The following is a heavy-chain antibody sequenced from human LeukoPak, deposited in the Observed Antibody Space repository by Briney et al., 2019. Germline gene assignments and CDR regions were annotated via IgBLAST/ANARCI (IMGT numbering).Heavy chain of an antibody. V-gene: IGHV4-59*01. J-gene: IGHJ3*02. D-gene: IGHD3-22*01. CDR1: GGSISSYY. CDR3: ARADYDSRIDI. Sequence: PSETLSLTCTVSGGSISSYYWSWLRQPPGKGLEWIGYIYYSGSTNYNPSLKSRVTISADTSKNHFSLKLSSATAADTAVYYCARADYDSRIDIWGQGTMVTVSS. CDR2: IYYSGST.